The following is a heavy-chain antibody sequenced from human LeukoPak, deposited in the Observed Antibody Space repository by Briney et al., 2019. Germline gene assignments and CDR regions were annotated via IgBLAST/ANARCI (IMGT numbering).Heavy chain of an antibody. V-gene: IGHV3-49*04. J-gene: IGHJ5*02. D-gene: IGHD6-13*01. CDR2: IRSKAYGGTT. CDR3: TRDGLSSSWYRVGWFDP. CDR1: GFTFGDHA. Sequence: HSGGSLRLPCTASGFTFGDHAMSWVRQAPGKGLEWVGFIRSKAYGGTTEYAASVKGRFTISRDDSKSIAYLQMNSLKTEDTAVYYCTRDGLSSSWYRVGWFDPWGQGTLVTVSS.